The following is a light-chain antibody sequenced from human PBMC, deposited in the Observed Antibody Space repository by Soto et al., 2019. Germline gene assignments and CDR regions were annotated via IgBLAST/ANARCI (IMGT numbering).Light chain of an antibody. Sequence: EIVLTQSPATLSLSPGVRATLSCRASQSISSYLAWYQQKPGQAPRLLIYDASNRATGIPARFRGSGSGTDSTLTISSLEPEDFAIYYCQQRTNWPLTFGGGTKVEIK. V-gene: IGKV3-11*01. CDR3: QQRTNWPLT. CDR1: QSISSY. CDR2: DAS. J-gene: IGKJ4*01.